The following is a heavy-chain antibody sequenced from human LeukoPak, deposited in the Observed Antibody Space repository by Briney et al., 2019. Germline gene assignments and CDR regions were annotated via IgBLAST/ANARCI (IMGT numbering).Heavy chain of an antibody. CDR3: AGRGAPTSPGHY. Sequence: KPSETLSLTCTVSGGSISSSGYYWNWVRQPPGKGLEWIGSISYSGTTYYNPALKSRVSISADTSQNQFSLKLNSVTAADTAVYYCAGRGAPTSPGHYWGQGTLVTVSS. V-gene: IGHV4-39*01. J-gene: IGHJ4*02. CDR1: GGSISSSGYY. CDR2: ISYSGTT. D-gene: IGHD2-2*01.